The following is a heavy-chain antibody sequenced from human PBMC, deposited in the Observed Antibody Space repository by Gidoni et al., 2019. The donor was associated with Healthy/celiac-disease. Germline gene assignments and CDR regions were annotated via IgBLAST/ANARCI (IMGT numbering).Heavy chain of an antibody. CDR1: GFTFSSYA. D-gene: IGHD3-3*01. CDR2: ISGSGGST. J-gene: IGHJ4*02. V-gene: IGHV3-23*01. CDR3: AKDPSITWQSITIFGVVAGVSAFDY. Sequence: EVQLLESGGGLVQPGGSLRLSCEASGFTFSSYAKSWVRQAPGKGLEWGSAISGSGGSTSYADSVKGRFTISRDNSKNTLYLQMNSLRAEDTAVYYCAKDPSITWQSITIFGVVAGVSAFDYWGQGTLVTVSS.